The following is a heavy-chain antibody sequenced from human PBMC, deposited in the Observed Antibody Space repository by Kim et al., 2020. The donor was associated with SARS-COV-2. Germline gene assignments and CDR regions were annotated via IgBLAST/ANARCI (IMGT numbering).Heavy chain of an antibody. CDR3: AALTIRRFDI. CDR1: GGSISSSY. J-gene: IGHJ3*02. V-gene: IGHV4-59*01. D-gene: IGHD1-1*01. Sequence: SETLSLTCTVSGGSISSSYWSWIRQPPGKGLEYIGYIYYSGKTDYNPSLKSRVTISVDTSKNQFSLRLSSVTAADTAVYYCAALTIRRFDIWGHGTMVTVSS. CDR2: IYYSGKT.